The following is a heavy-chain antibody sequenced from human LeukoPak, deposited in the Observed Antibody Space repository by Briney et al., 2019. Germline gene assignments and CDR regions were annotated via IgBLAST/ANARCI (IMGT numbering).Heavy chain of an antibody. J-gene: IGHJ5*02. CDR1: GGSFSGYY. CDR2: INHSGST. V-gene: IGHV4-34*01. Sequence: ASETLSLTCAVYGGSFSGYYWSWIRQPPGKGLEWIGEINHSGSTNYNPSLKSRVTISVDTSKNQFSLKLSSVTAADTAVYYCARGQDSGWFDPRGQGTLVTVSS. CDR3: ARGQDSGWFDP.